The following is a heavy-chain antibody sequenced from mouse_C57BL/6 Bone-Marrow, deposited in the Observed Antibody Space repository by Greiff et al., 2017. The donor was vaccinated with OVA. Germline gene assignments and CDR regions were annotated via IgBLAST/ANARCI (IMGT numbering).Heavy chain of an antibody. D-gene: IGHD4-1*02. CDR1: GYTFTSYW. CDR2: IHPNSGST. Sequence: QVQLQQSGAELVKPGASVKLSCKASGYTFTSYWMHWVKQRPGQGLEWIGMIHPNSGSTNYNEKFKSKATLTVDKSSSTAYMQLSSLTSEDSAVYDCAPTGLYYAMDYWGQGTSVTVSS. V-gene: IGHV1-64*01. J-gene: IGHJ4*01. CDR3: APTGLYYAMDY.